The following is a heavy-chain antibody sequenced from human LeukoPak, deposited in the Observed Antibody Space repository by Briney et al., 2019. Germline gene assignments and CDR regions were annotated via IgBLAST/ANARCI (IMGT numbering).Heavy chain of an antibody. Sequence: SETLSLTCAVYGGSFSGYYWSWIRQPPGKGLEWIGEINHSGGTNYNPSLKSRVTISVDTSKNQFSLKLSSVTAADTAVYYCASHGRYGSGSKAFDIWGQGTMVTVSS. CDR3: ASHGRYGSGSKAFDI. CDR2: INHSGGT. V-gene: IGHV4-34*01. J-gene: IGHJ3*02. CDR1: GGSFSGYY. D-gene: IGHD3-10*01.